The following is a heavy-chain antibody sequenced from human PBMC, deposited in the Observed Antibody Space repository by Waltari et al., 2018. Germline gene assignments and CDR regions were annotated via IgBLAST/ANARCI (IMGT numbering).Heavy chain of an antibody. Sequence: QVQLVQSGAEVKKPGASVKVSCKTSGYTFTGYYMYWVRQAPGQGLEWMGWSSLDSGGTAYAQKVQGRVTLTRDTSISTAYMELNRLISDDAAMYYCATAPDAFQIRNWGQGTLVTVS. CDR3: ATAPDAFQIRN. V-gene: IGHV1-2*02. D-gene: IGHD2-2*01. CDR1: GYTFTGYY. J-gene: IGHJ4*02. CDR2: SSLDSGGT.